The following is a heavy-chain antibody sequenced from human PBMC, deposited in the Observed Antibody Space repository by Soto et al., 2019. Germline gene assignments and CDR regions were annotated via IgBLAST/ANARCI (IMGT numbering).Heavy chain of an antibody. J-gene: IGHJ4*02. CDR3: ARFHVAPAAPAFDY. CDR1: GFTFSSYA. D-gene: IGHD2-2*01. V-gene: IGHV3-30-3*01. Sequence: QVQLVESGGGVVQPGRSLRLSCVDSGFTFSSYAMHWVRQAPGKGLEWVAVIAYDGRNQYYADSVKGRFTISRDNSKSTAYLQMNNLSAEDTAVYYCARFHVAPAAPAFDYWGQGTLVTVSS. CDR2: IAYDGRNQ.